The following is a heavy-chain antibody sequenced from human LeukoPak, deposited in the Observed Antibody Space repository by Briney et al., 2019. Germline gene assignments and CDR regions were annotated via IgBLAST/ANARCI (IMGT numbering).Heavy chain of an antibody. J-gene: IGHJ6*03. V-gene: IGHV3-64*01. CDR2: ISSNGGST. CDR1: GFTFSSYA. Sequence: GGSLRLSCAASGFTFSSYAMHWVRQAPGKGLEYVSAISSNGGSTYYANSVKGRFTISRDNSKNTLYLQMGSLRAEDMAVYYCARDIGPPGEYYDFWSGYLRFSRAPVYYMDVWGKGTTVTVSS. CDR3: ARDIGPPGEYYDFWSGYLRFSRAPVYYMDV. D-gene: IGHD3-3*01.